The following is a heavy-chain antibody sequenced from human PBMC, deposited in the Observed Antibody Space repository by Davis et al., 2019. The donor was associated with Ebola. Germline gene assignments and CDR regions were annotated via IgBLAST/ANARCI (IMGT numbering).Heavy chain of an antibody. CDR1: GYTFTNYA. J-gene: IGHJ6*04. CDR3: ARDLQFGELGMDV. Sequence: ASVKVSCKASGYTFTNYAIHWLRQAPGQRFEWMGWINAGNGNTIYSQKFQGRVTITRDTSASTAYMELSSLRSEDTAVYYCARDLQFGELGMDVWGKGTTVTVSS. V-gene: IGHV1-3*01. D-gene: IGHD3-16*01. CDR2: INAGNGNT.